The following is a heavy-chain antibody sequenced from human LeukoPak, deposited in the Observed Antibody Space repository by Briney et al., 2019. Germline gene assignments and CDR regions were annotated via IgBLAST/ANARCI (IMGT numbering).Heavy chain of an antibody. CDR3: ARVRQWLVLSYFDY. D-gene: IGHD6-19*01. Sequence: SETLSLTCTVSGGSISSSSYYWGWIRQPPGKGLEWIGSIYYSGSTYYNPSLKSRVTISVDTSKNQFSLKLSSVTAADTAVYYCARVRQWLVLSYFDYWGQGTLVTVSS. CDR1: GGSISSSSYY. J-gene: IGHJ4*02. V-gene: IGHV4-39*07. CDR2: IYYSGST.